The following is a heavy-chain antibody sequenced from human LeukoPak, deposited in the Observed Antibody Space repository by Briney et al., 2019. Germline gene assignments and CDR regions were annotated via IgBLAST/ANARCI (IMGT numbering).Heavy chain of an antibody. CDR3: ARGVGAAVAY. J-gene: IGHJ4*02. CDR2: INSGGTI. Sequence: GGSLRLSCAASGFTFSDYYMSWIRQAPGKGLEWVSYINSGGTIYYAESVKGRFTISRDKAKNSLYLQMISLRAEDTAVYYCARGVGAAVAYWGQGTLVTVSS. V-gene: IGHV3-11*01. D-gene: IGHD6-19*01. CDR1: GFTFSDYY.